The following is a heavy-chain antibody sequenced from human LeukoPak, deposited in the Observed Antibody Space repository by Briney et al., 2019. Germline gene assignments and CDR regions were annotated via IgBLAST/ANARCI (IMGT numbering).Heavy chain of an antibody. J-gene: IGHJ6*03. V-gene: IGHV1-69*05. D-gene: IGHD3-3*01. CDR2: IIPIFGTA. CDR3: ARDGRFLEWLQIYYNMDX. CDR1: GGTFSSYA. Sequence: ASVKVSCEASGGTFSSYAISWVRQAPGQGLEWMGGIIPIFGTANYAQKFQGRVTMTTDTSTSTAYMELRSLRSDDTAVYYCARDGRFLEWLQIYYNMDXXXXXXTXTVSS.